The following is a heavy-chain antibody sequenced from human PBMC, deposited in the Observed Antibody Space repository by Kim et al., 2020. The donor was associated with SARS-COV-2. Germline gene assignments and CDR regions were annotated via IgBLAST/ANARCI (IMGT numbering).Heavy chain of an antibody. V-gene: IGHV4-39*01. Sequence: RTSYSPALKSRVTIAEDTSTTQFSLKLSSVTAADTAVYYCASYGSSSFDYWGQGTLVTVSS. J-gene: IGHJ4*02. D-gene: IGHD4-17*01. CDR3: ASYGSSSFDY. CDR2: RT.